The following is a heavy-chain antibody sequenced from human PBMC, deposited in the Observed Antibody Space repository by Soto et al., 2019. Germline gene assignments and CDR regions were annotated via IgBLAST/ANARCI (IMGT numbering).Heavy chain of an antibody. V-gene: IGHV3-33*01. CDR2: IWYDGSNK. CDR1: GFTFSSYG. J-gene: IGHJ4*02. Sequence: GESLKISCAASGFTFSSYGMHWVRQAPGKGLEWVAVIWYDGSNKYYADSVKGRFTISRDNSKNTLYLQVNSLRAEDTAVYYCARDPDSSSSGLNYWGQGTLVTVSS. CDR3: ARDPDSSSSGLNY. D-gene: IGHD6-6*01.